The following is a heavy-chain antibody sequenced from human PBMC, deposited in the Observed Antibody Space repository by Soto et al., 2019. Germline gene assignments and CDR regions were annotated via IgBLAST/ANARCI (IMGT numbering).Heavy chain of an antibody. CDR1: GGTFSSYT. D-gene: IGHD6-19*01. CDR3: ASTFSSGYYYYYYMDV. V-gene: IGHV1-69*02. CDR2: IIPILGIA. Sequence: ASVKVSCKASGGTFSSYTISWVRQAPGQGLEWMGRIIPILGIANYAQKFQGRVTITADKSTSTAYMELSSLRSEDTAVYYCASTFSSGYYYYYYMDVWGEGTTGTVSS. J-gene: IGHJ6*03.